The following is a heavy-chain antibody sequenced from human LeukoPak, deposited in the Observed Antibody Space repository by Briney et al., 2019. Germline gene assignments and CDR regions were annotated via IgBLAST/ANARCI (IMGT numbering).Heavy chain of an antibody. CDR3: ARDTNYDILIGYFDY. V-gene: IGHV3-21*01. D-gene: IGHD3-9*01. Sequence: GGSLRLSCAAPGFTFSSYSMNWVRQAPGKGLEWVSSISSSSSYIYYADSVKGRFTISRDNAKNSLYLQMNSLRAEDTAVYYCARDTNYDILIGYFDYWGQGTLVTVSS. CDR1: GFTFSSYS. J-gene: IGHJ4*02. CDR2: ISSSSSYI.